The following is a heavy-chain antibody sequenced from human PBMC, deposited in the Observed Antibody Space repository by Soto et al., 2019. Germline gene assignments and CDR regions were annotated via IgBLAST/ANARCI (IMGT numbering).Heavy chain of an antibody. CDR2: IIPISGTA. Sequence: GASVKVSCKASGGIFSSYAISWVRQAPGQGLEWMGGIIPISGTANYAQKFQGRVTITADESTSTAYMELSSLRSEDTAVYYCARSQGSSTSLEIYYYYYYGMDVWGQGTTVTVSS. V-gene: IGHV1-69*13. J-gene: IGHJ6*02. CDR1: GGIFSSYA. CDR3: ARSQGSSTSLEIYYYYYYGMDV. D-gene: IGHD2-2*01.